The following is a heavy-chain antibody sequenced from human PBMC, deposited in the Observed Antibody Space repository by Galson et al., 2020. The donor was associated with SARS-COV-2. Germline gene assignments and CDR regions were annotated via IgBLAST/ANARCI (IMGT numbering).Heavy chain of an antibody. D-gene: IGHD3-22*01. CDR3: AKETADYDSSNFDF. CDR1: GFTFSNYA. Sequence: GGSLRLSCVASGFTFSNYAMHWVRQAPGKGLEWVAIISYDGNNKYADPVKGRFTISRDNSKSTLYLQMNSLRPEDTAVYYCAKETADYDSSNFDFWGRGTLVTVSS. V-gene: IGHV3-30*18. J-gene: IGHJ4*02. CDR2: ISYDGNNK.